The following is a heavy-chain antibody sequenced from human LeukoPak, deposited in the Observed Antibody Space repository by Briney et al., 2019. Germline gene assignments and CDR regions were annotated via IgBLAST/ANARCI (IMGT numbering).Heavy chain of an antibody. CDR2: IYYSGNT. V-gene: IGHV4-59*01. J-gene: IGHJ4*02. Sequence: PETLSLTCTVSGGSISSFYWSWIRQPPGKGLEWIAYIYYSGNTNYNPSLKSRVTISVDTSKNQFSLKLNSVTAADTAVYYCARAVSSSTGFDYWGQGTLVTVSS. CDR1: GGSISSFY. D-gene: IGHD6-6*01. CDR3: ARAVSSSTGFDY.